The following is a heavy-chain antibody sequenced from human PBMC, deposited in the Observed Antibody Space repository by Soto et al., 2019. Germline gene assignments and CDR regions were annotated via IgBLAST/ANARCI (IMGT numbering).Heavy chain of an antibody. CDR1: GYTFTDYG. D-gene: IGHD3-10*01. V-gene: IGHV1-18*01. J-gene: IGHJ5*02. CDR2: ISAYNGNT. Sequence: ASVKVSCKAFGYTFTDYGVGWVRQAPGQGIEWMGWISAYNGNTKYAQKFQGRVTMTTDTSTSTAYMELRSLRSDDTAVYYCARGVGSGSYYNQYNWFDPWGQGTLVTVSS. CDR3: ARGVGSGSYYNQYNWFDP.